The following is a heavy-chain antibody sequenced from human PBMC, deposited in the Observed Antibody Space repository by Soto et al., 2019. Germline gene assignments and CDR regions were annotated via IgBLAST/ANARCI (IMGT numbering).Heavy chain of an antibody. J-gene: IGHJ6*03. CDR3: ARVVRSIGGITGTAYYMDV. CDR1: GYTFTSYG. CDR2: ISAYNGNT. Sequence: QVQLVQSGAEVKKPGASVKVSCKASGYTFTSYGISWVRQAPGQGLEWMGWISAYNGNTNYAQKLRGRGTMTTDTSTSTAYMELRSLRSDDTAVYYCARVVRSIGGITGTAYYMDVWGKGTTVTVSS. V-gene: IGHV1-18*01. D-gene: IGHD1-20*01.